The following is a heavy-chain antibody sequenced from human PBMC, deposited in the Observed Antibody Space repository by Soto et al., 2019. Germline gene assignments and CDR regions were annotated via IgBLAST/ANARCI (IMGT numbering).Heavy chain of an antibody. CDR2: ISSSSSYI. J-gene: IGHJ4*02. CDR3: ARVGVEMATEYYFDY. Sequence: XESLRLSCAASGFTFSSYSMNGVRQAPGKGLEWVSSISSSSSYIYYADSVKGRFTISRDNAKNSLYLQMNSLRAEDTAVYYCARVGVEMATEYYFDYWGQGTLVTVSS. D-gene: IGHD5-12*01. V-gene: IGHV3-21*01. CDR1: GFTFSSYS.